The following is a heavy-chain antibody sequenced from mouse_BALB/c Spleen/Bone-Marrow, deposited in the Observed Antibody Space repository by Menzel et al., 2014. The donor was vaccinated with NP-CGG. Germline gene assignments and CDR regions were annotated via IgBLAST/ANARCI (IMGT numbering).Heavy chain of an antibody. V-gene: IGHV14-3*02. CDR1: GFNIKDTH. D-gene: IGHD2-3*01. CDR3: ASYDGSRFAY. CDR2: FDPTNGNP. Sequence: VQLQQSGAELVKPGTSVKLSCTASGFNIKDTHLHWVQQRPEQGLEWIGRFDPTNGNPKYDPKFQGKATITVDTSSNTANLQLSSLTSEDTAVYYCASYDGSRFAYWGQGTLVTVSA. J-gene: IGHJ3*01.